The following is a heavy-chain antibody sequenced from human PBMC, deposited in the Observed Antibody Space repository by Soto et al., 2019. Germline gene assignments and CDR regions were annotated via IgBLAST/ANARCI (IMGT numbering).Heavy chain of an antibody. D-gene: IGHD1-1*01. Sequence: QVQLVESGGGVVQPGRSLRLSCAASGFTFSSYAMHWVRQAPGKGLERVAGISYDGSNKYYADSVKGRFTISRDNSKNTLYLQMNSLRAEDTAVYYCASPRLSSDGTTRIGDWGQGTLVTVSS. CDR1: GFTFSSYA. V-gene: IGHV3-30-3*01. CDR2: ISYDGSNK. CDR3: ASPRLSSDGTTRIGD. J-gene: IGHJ4*02.